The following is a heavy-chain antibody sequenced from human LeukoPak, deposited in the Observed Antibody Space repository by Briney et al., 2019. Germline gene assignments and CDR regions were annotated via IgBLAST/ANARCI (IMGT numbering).Heavy chain of an antibody. D-gene: IGHD3-3*01. CDR1: GFTFSNYS. Sequence: GGSLRLSCAASGFTFSNYSINWVRQAPGKGLEWVSSISGSTSYIYYADSVKGRFTISRDNAKNSLYLQMNSLRAEDTAVYYCARDRGYDFWSGSSYGGTFDYWGQGTLVTVSS. V-gene: IGHV3-21*01. J-gene: IGHJ4*02. CDR3: ARDRGYDFWSGSSYGGTFDY. CDR2: ISGSTSYI.